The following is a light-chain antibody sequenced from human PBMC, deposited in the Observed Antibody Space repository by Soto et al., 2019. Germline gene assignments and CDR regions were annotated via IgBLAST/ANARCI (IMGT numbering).Light chain of an antibody. V-gene: IGKV3-20*01. CDR2: GAS. Sequence: ESVLTQSPGTLSLSPGERATLSCRASQSVSSNYLAWYQQKPGQAPRLLIYGASTRATGIPDRFSGSGSGTDFTLAISSLQSEDFAVYYCQQYAYWPETFGQGTRWIS. CDR1: QSVSSNY. CDR3: QQYAYWPET. J-gene: IGKJ1*01.